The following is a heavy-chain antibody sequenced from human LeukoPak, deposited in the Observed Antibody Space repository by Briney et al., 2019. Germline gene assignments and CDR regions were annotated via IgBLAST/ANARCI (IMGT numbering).Heavy chain of an antibody. D-gene: IGHD3-3*01. J-gene: IGHJ4*02. CDR1: GFTFSSYA. Sequence: GGSLRLSCAASGFTFSSYAMHWVRQAPGKGLEWVSLISGNGGKTYSADSVKGRFTISRDNRKNPLYLQMNSLRTEDTALYYCAKEGSGGGLDLDYWGQGTLVTVSS. CDR2: ISGNGGKT. CDR3: AKEGSGGGLDLDY. V-gene: IGHV3-43*02.